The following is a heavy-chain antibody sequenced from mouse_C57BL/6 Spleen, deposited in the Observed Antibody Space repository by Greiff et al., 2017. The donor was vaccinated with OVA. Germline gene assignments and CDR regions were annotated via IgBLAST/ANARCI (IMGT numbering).Heavy chain of an antibody. Sequence: EVKLVESGGGLVKPGGSLKLSCAASGFTFSDYGMHWVRQAPEKGLEWVAYISSGSSTIYSADTVKGRFTISRDNAKNTLFLQMTSLRSEDTAMYYCARENLYYYGSSYDWYFDVWGTGTTVTVSS. CDR2: ISSGSSTI. V-gene: IGHV5-17*01. CDR3: ARENLYYYGSSYDWYFDV. D-gene: IGHD1-1*01. J-gene: IGHJ1*03. CDR1: GFTFSDYG.